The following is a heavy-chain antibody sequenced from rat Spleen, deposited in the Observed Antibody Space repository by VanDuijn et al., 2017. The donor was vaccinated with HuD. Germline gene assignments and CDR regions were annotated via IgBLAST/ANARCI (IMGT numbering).Heavy chain of an antibody. CDR1: GFTFSNFY. J-gene: IGHJ2*01. CDR3: TRGYYFDY. Sequence: EVQLVESGGGLVQPGRSLKLSCAASGFTFSNFYMAWVRQAPTKGLEWVAYINTAGGATFYRDSVKGRFTISRDNAKSTLYLQMDSLRSEDTATYYCTRGYYFDYWGQGVMVTVSS. CDR2: INTAGGAT. V-gene: IGHV5-27*01.